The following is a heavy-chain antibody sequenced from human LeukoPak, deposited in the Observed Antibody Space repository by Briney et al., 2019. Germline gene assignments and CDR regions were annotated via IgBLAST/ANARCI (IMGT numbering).Heavy chain of an antibody. V-gene: IGHV3-30*03. CDR1: GFTFSSYC. CDR3: ARALAAAGTEAVY. Sequence: GGSLRLSCAASGFTFSSYCMHWVRQAPGKGLEWVAVISYDGSNKYYADSVKGRFTISRDNSKNTLYLQMNSLRAEDTAVYYRARALAAAGTEAVYWGQGTLVTVSS. D-gene: IGHD6-13*01. CDR2: ISYDGSNK. J-gene: IGHJ4*02.